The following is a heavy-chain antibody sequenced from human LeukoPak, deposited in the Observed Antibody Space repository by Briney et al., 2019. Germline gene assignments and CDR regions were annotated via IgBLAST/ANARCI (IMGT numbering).Heavy chain of an antibody. CDR1: GGSISSGGYY. D-gene: IGHD6-13*01. Sequence: SETLSLTCTVSGGSISSGGYYCSWIRQHPGKGLEWIGYIYYSGSTYYNPSLKSRVTISVDTSKNQFSLKLSSVTAADTAVYYCARTNSSSWYLNWFVPWGQGTLVTVSS. J-gene: IGHJ5*02. V-gene: IGHV4-31*03. CDR2: IYYSGST. CDR3: ARTNSSSWYLNWFVP.